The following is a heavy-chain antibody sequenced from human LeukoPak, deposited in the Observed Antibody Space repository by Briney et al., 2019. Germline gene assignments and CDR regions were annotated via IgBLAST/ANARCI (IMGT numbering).Heavy chain of an antibody. Sequence: GGSLRLSCAASGFTFSSYGMHWVRQAPGKGLEWVAVIWYGGSNKYYADSVKGRFTISRDNSKNTLYLQMNSLRAEDTAVYYCAGTVAANDALDIWGQGTMVTVSS. CDR3: AGTVAANDALDI. CDR1: GFTFSSYG. J-gene: IGHJ3*02. CDR2: IWYGGSNK. V-gene: IGHV3-33*08. D-gene: IGHD6-19*01.